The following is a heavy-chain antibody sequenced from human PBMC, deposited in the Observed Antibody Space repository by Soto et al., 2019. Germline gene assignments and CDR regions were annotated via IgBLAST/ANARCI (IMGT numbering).Heavy chain of an antibody. J-gene: IGHJ6*02. CDR2: IYYSGST. CDR1: GGSISSYY. Sequence: SETLSLTCTVSGGSISSYYWSWIRQPPGKGLEWIGYIYYSGSTNYNPSLKSRVTISVDTSKNQFSLKLSSVTAADTAVYYCARAVTDYYYYGMDVWGQGTTVTVS. CDR3: ARAVTDYYYYGMDV. V-gene: IGHV4-59*01.